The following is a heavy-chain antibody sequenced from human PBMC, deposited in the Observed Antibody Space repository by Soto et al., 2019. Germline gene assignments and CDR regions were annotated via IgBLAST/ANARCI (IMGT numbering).Heavy chain of an antibody. CDR2: VKTKADGGTT. Sequence: EVQLVESGGDLVKPGGSLRLSCAASGFNFSDAWMNWVRQAPGKGLEWVGHVKTKADGGTTEYGVSVQGRFGVSRDAPSNTLYLQMNSLKREDTAMYYCTTPGPSWGEGTPVVVSS. V-gene: IGHV3-15*07. CDR1: GFNFSDAW. J-gene: IGHJ4*02. CDR3: TTPGPS.